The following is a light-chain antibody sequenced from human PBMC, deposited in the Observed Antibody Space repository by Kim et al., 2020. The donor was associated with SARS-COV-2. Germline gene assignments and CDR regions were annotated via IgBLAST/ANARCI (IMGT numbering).Light chain of an antibody. CDR3: QQYGSSPPWT. CDR1: QSVSSSY. J-gene: IGKJ1*01. V-gene: IGKV3-20*01. CDR2: GAS. Sequence: PGERATLSCRASQSVSSSYLAWYQQRPGQAPRLLIYGASSRATGIPDRFSGSGSGTDFTLTISRLEPEDFAVYYCQQYGSSPPWTFGQGTKVEIK.